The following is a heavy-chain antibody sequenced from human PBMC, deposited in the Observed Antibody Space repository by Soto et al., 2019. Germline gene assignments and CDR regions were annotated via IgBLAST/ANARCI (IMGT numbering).Heavy chain of an antibody. CDR1: GFTFYMYA. CDR2: TSYDGANE. V-gene: IGHV3-30*01. D-gene: IGHD3-3*01. Sequence: GGALRLSCAASGFTFYMYAMHWVRKATGKGLDWVAITSYDGANEYYAGSVKGRFSISRDNSKNALYLQMNSLRAEDTGIYYCARDRVNYFWSGYDNTPLYALDVWGQGTTVTVSS. CDR3: ARDRVNYFWSGYDNTPLYALDV. J-gene: IGHJ6*02.